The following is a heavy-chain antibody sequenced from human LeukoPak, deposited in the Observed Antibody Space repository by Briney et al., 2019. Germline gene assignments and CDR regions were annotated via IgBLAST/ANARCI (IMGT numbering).Heavy chain of an antibody. CDR1: GGSISSYY. D-gene: IGHD2-15*01. V-gene: IGHV4-34*01. J-gene: IGHJ3*02. CDR2: INHSGST. Sequence: SETLSLTCTVSGGSISSYYWSWIRQPPGKGLEWIGEINHSGSTNYNPSLKSRVTISVDTSKNQFSLKLSSVTAADTAVYYCARDSTSAGHAFGIWGQGTMVTVSS. CDR3: ARDSTSAGHAFGI.